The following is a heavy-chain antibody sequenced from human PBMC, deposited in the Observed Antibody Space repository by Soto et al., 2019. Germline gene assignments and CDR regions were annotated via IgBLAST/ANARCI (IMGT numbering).Heavy chain of an antibody. V-gene: IGHV1-69*01. D-gene: IGHD3-10*01. CDR1: GGTFSSYA. CDR2: IIPIFGTA. Sequence: QVQLVQSGAEVKKPGSSVKVYCKASGGTFSSYAISWVRQAPGQGLDWMGWIIPIFGTANYAQKFQGRVTITADESTSTAYMELSSLRSEDTAVYYCARDGRTYYYGSGSPYYYGMDVWGQGTTVTVSS. CDR3: ARDGRTYYYGSGSPYYYGMDV. J-gene: IGHJ6*02.